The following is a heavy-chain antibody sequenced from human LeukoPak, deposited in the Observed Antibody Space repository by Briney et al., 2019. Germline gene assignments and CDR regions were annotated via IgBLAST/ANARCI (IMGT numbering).Heavy chain of an antibody. J-gene: IGHJ4*02. D-gene: IGHD1-26*01. CDR2: INPNSGGT. Sequence: ASVKVSCKASGYTFTGYYMHWVRQAPGQGLEWMGWINPNSGGTNYAQKFQGRVTMTRDTSISTAYMELSSLRSEDTAVYYCARRSGNFDYWGQGTLVTVSS. V-gene: IGHV1-2*02. CDR3: ARRSGNFDY. CDR1: GYTFTGYY.